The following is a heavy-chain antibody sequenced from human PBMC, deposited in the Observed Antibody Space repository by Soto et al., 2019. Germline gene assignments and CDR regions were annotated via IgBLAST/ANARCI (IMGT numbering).Heavy chain of an antibody. V-gene: IGHV1-69*02. D-gene: IGHD3-22*01. CDR3: ALNYYDSSGGSY. CDR1: GGTFSSYT. Sequence: QVQLVQSGAEVKKPGSSVKVSCKASGGTFSSYTISWVRQAPGQGLEWMGRIIPILGIANYAQKFQGRVTITADKSTSTAYMELSSLRSEDTAVYYGALNYYDSSGGSYWGQGTLVTVSS. J-gene: IGHJ4*02. CDR2: IIPILGIA.